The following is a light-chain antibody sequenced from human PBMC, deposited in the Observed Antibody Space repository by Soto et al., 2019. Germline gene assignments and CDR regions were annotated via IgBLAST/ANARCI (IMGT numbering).Light chain of an antibody. CDR1: QSISSSY. J-gene: IGKJ2*01. CDR2: GAS. V-gene: IGKV3-20*01. Sequence: EIVLTQSPGTLSLSPGARVTLFCRASQSISSSYLAWYQQKPGQAPRLLIYGASSRATGIPDRFSGSGSGTDFTLTINRLEPEDFAVYYCQHSGSSPMYTFGQGTKLEIK. CDR3: QHSGSSPMYT.